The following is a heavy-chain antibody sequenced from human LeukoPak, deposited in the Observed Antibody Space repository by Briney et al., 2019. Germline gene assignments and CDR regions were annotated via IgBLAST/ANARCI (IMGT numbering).Heavy chain of an antibody. CDR1: GYTFTGYY. V-gene: IGHV1-2*02. J-gene: IGHJ4*02. D-gene: IGHD4-17*01. Sequence: ASVKVSCKASGYTFTGYYMHWVRQAPGQGLEWMGWINPNSGGTNYAQKFQGRVTMTRDTSISTAYMELSRLRSDDTAVYYCARARTTVDGYYSDYWGQGTLVTVSS. CDR3: ARARTTVDGYYSDY. CDR2: INPNSGGT.